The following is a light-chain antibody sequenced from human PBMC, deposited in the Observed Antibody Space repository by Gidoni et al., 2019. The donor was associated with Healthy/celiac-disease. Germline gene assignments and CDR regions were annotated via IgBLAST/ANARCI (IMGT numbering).Light chain of an antibody. CDR3: QQT. CDR2: DAS. J-gene: IGKJ3*01. Sequence: DIQMTQSPSSLSASVGDRVTITCQASQDISNYLNWYQQKPGKAPKLLIYDASNLETGVPSRFSGSGSGTDFTFTISSLQPEDIATYYCQQTCXPXTKVDIK. V-gene: IGKV1-33*01. CDR1: QDISNY.